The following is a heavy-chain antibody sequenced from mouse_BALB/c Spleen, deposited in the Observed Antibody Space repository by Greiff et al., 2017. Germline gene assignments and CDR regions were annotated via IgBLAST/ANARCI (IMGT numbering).Heavy chain of an antibody. Sequence: QVQLQQSGPGLVAPSQSLSITCTVSGFSLTSYGVHWVRQPPGKGLEWLGVIWAGGSTNYNSALMSRLSISKDNSKSQVFLKMNSLQTDDTAMYYCARDRPFYDGYSWFAYWGQGTLVTVSA. CDR3: ARDRPFYDGYSWFAY. CDR1: GFSLTSYG. V-gene: IGHV2-9*02. D-gene: IGHD2-3*01. CDR2: IWAGGST. J-gene: IGHJ3*01.